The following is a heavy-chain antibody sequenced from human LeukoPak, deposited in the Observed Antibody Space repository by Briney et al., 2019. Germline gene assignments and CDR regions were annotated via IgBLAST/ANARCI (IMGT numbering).Heavy chain of an antibody. CDR1: GYTLTSYS. D-gene: IGHD6-13*01. Sequence: GASVKVSCKASGYTLTSYSIHWVRQAPGQRLEWMGWINAGNGNTKYSQKFQGRVTITRDTSASTAYMELSSLRSEDTAVYYCARDGAPEGYYYFDYWGQGTLVTVSS. CDR2: INAGNGNT. V-gene: IGHV1-3*01. CDR3: ARDGAPEGYYYFDY. J-gene: IGHJ4*02.